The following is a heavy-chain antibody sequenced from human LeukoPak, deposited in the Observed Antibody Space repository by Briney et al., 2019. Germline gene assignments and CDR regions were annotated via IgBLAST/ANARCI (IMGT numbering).Heavy chain of an antibody. D-gene: IGHD3-16*01. Sequence: PGGSLRLSCAAWVFPFKDYYKSCMRQAPGKGLEWVSYISMSSSYTKYADSVKGRFTISRDNAKKSLYLQMNSLRADDSAVYYYARERAQCCFCLGDFYYWGQGALVTVSS. CDR3: ARERAQCCFCLGDFYY. V-gene: IGHV3-11*05. J-gene: IGHJ4*02. CDR1: VFPFKDYY. CDR2: ISMSSSYT.